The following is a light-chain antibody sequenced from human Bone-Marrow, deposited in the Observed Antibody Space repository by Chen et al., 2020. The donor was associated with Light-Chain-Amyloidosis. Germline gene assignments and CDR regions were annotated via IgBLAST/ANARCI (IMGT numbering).Light chain of an antibody. V-gene: IGLV2-14*01. Sequence: QSALTQPASVSGSPGQSITISCTGTSSDVGGDNHVSWYHQHPDKAPKLMIYEVTNRPSWVPARFSGSKSDNTASLTISGLQTEDEADYFCSSYTITNTLVFGSGTRVTVL. CDR2: EVT. J-gene: IGLJ1*01. CDR1: SSDVGGDNH. CDR3: SSYTITNTLV.